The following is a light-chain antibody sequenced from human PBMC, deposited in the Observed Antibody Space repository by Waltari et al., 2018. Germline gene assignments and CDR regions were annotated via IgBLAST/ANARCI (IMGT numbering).Light chain of an antibody. J-gene: IGKJ5*01. Sequence: DIVMTQSPDSLAVSLGERATINCESSRSVLDYSNNRNRLAWYQQKPGQPPKLPIYWASTRESGVPDRFTGSGSGTDFTLTISSLQAEDVAVYYCHHYYIPPLTFGQGTRLEIK. V-gene: IGKV4-1*01. CDR1: RSVLDYSNNRNR. CDR2: WAS. CDR3: HHYYIPPLT.